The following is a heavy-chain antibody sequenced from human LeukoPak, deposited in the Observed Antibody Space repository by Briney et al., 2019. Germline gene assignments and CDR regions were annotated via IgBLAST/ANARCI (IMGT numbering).Heavy chain of an antibody. CDR1: GGSFSGYY. V-gene: IGHV4-34*01. Sequence: PSETLSLTCAVYGGSFSGYYWSWIRQPPGKGLEWIGEISHSGSTNYNPSLKSRVTISVDTSKNQFSLKLSSVTAADTAVYYCASDSYYYDSSGYPPDAFDIWGQGTMVTVSS. CDR3: ASDSYYYDSSGYPPDAFDI. J-gene: IGHJ3*02. CDR2: ISHSGST. D-gene: IGHD3-22*01.